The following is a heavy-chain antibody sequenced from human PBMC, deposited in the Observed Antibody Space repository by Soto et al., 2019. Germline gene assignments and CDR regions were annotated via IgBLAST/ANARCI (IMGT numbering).Heavy chain of an antibody. CDR2: ISYDGSNK. V-gene: IGHV3-30*18. CDR1: GFTFRGYG. CDR3: AKDQYYYGSGSYYSPFDY. Sequence: GGSLRLSCAAAGFTFRGYGMHWVRQAPGKGLEWVAVISYDGSNKYYADSVKGRFTISRDNSKNTLYLQMNSLRAEDTAVYYCAKDQYYYGSGSYYSPFDYWGQGTLVTVSS. D-gene: IGHD3-10*01. J-gene: IGHJ4*02.